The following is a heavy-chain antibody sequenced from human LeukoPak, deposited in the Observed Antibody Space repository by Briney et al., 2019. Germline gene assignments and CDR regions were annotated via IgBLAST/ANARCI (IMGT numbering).Heavy chain of an antibody. V-gene: IGHV3-53*01. D-gene: IGHD1-1*01. CDR1: GFTVSSNS. J-gene: IGHJ3*02. CDR3: AREWKFDI. Sequence: GGSLRLSCTVSGFTVSSNSMSWVRQAPGKGLEWVSFIYTTGNTHNSDSVKGRFTISRDSSKNTLYLQMNSLRAEDTAMYYCAREWKFDIWGQGAMVTVSS. CDR2: IYTTGNT.